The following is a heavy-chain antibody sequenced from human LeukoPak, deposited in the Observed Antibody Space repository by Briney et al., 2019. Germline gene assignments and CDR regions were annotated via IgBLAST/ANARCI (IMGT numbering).Heavy chain of an antibody. CDR1: GYTFSNYG. CDR2: ISAYNGNT. Sequence: ASVKVSCKASGYTFSNYGISWVRQAPGQGLEWMGWISAYNGNTNYAQKLQGRVTMTTDTSTSTAYMELRSLRSDDTAVYYCARDLADYSSSSSIDYWGQGTLVTVSS. CDR3: ARDLADYSSSSSIDY. J-gene: IGHJ4*02. V-gene: IGHV1-18*01. D-gene: IGHD6-6*01.